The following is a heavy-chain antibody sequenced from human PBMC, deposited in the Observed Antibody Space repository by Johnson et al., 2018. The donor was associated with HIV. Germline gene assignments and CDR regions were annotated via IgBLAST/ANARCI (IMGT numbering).Heavy chain of an antibody. CDR1: GFTFSDYY. CDR3: AREGYCSGGSCYSNASDI. Sequence: VESGGGLVKPGGSLRLSCAASGFTFSDYYMSWIRQAPGKGLAWVSYISSSGSTISYADPVTGRFTISRENAKNSLYLQMNSLRAGDTAVDYCAREGYCSGGSCYSNASDIWGQGTMVTVST. V-gene: IGHV3-11*04. CDR2: ISSSGSTI. J-gene: IGHJ3*02. D-gene: IGHD2-15*01.